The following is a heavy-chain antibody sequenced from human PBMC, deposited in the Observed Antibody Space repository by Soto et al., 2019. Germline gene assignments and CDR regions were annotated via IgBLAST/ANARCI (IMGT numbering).Heavy chain of an antibody. CDR2: ISYDGSNK. D-gene: IGHD3-22*01. V-gene: IGHV3-30*18. CDR3: AKEPYYYDSSGYYLFDP. Sequence: GGSLRLSCAASGFTFSSYGMHWVRQAPGKGLEWVAVISYDGSNKYYAGSVKGRFTISRDNSKNTLYLQMNSLRAEDTAVYYCAKEPYYYDSSGYYLFDPWGQGTLVTVSS. CDR1: GFTFSSYG. J-gene: IGHJ5*02.